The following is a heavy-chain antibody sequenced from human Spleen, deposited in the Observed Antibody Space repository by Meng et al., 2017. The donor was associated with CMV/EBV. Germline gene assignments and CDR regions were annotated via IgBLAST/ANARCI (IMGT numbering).Heavy chain of an antibody. Sequence: QVQVVQSGDELPKPGASVKVSCKASGYTFTSYYRHWVRQAPGQGLEWMGIINPSGGSTSYAQKFQGRVTMTRDTSISTAYMELRSLRSDDTAVYYCARDLPGGTKGTWLDLWGQGTLVTVSS. CDR1: GYTFTSYY. D-gene: IGHD1-14*01. CDR2: INPSGGST. V-gene: IGHV1-46*01. J-gene: IGHJ5*02. CDR3: ARDLPGGTKGTWLDL.